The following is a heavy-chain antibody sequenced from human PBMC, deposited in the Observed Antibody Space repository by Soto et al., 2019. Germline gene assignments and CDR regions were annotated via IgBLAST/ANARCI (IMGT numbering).Heavy chain of an antibody. Sequence: QVQLQQWGAGLLKPSETLSLTCAVYGGSFSGYYWSWIRQPPGKGLEWIGEINHSGSTNYNPSLKRRVTISVDTSKNQFSLKLSSVTAADTAVYYCARRVPGYSSAKRAFDIWGQGTMVTVSS. CDR3: ARRVPGYSSAKRAFDI. D-gene: IGHD6-19*01. CDR2: INHSGST. J-gene: IGHJ3*02. CDR1: GGSFSGYY. V-gene: IGHV4-34*01.